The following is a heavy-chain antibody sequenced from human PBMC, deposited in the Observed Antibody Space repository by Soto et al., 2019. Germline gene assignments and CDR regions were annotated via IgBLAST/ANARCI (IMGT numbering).Heavy chain of an antibody. D-gene: IGHD2-15*01. CDR1: GYTFTSYG. V-gene: IGHV1-18*01. Sequence: ASVKVSCKASGYTFTSYGISWVRQAPGQGLEWMGWISAYNGNTNYAQKLQGRVTMTTDTSTSTAYMELRSLRSDDTAVYYCARGYCSGGSCYSEGYYYYYMDVWGKGTTVTVSS. J-gene: IGHJ6*03. CDR3: ARGYCSGGSCYSEGYYYYYMDV. CDR2: ISAYNGNT.